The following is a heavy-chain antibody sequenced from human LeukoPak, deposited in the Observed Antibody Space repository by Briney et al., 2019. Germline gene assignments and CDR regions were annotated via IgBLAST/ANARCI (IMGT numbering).Heavy chain of an antibody. V-gene: IGHV1-2*02. Sequence: ASVKVSCKASGYTVTDYYIHWVRQAPRQGLEWVGWINPNSGGTNYAQKFQGRVTMTRDTSISTAYMELSRLRSDDTAVYYCARGIRWDLLVDYWGQGTLVTVSS. CDR3: ARGIRWDLLVDY. CDR2: INPNSGGT. D-gene: IGHD1-26*01. J-gene: IGHJ4*02. CDR1: GYTVTDYY.